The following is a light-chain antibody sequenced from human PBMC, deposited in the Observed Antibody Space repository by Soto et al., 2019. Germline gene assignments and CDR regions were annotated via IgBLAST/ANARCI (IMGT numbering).Light chain of an antibody. J-gene: IGKJ1*01. CDR1: QSVSSNK. CDR3: QQYGSSPPTWT. V-gene: IGKV3-20*01. Sequence: ETVLTQSPGSVSLSPGDRATLPCRASQSVSSNKLAWYQQKPGQAPRLLIYAASSRATGIPDRFSGSGSGTDFTLTISRLEPEDFAVYYCQQYGSSPPTWTFGQGTKGDIK. CDR2: AAS.